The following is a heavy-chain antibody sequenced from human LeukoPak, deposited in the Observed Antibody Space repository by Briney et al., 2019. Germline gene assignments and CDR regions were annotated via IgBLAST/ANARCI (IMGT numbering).Heavy chain of an antibody. CDR3: AARRGIAPRPLGS. Sequence: SETLSLTCAVYGGSFSTYPWNWIRQPPGKGLEWIGEINHGGSTDYNPTLKSRVTISVDTSKNQFSLKLSSVTAADTAVYYCAARRGIAPRPLGSWGQGTLVTVSS. V-gene: IGHV4-34*01. CDR1: GGSFSTYP. J-gene: IGHJ5*02. CDR2: INHGGST. D-gene: IGHD6-6*01.